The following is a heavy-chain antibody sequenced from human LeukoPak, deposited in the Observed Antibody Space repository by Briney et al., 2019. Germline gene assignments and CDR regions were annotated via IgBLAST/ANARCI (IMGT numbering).Heavy chain of an antibody. CDR3: ARGDYVWGSYRAYFDY. Sequence: ASVKVSCKASGYTFTSYYMHWVRQAPGQGLEWMGIINPSGGSTSYAQKFQDRVTMTRDTSTSTVYMELSSLRSEDTAVYYCARGDYVWGSYRAYFDYWGQGTLVTVSS. J-gene: IGHJ4*02. V-gene: IGHV1-46*01. CDR2: INPSGGST. CDR1: GYTFTSYY. D-gene: IGHD3-16*02.